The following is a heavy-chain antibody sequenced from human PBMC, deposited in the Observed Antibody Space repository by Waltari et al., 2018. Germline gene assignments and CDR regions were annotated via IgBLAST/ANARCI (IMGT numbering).Heavy chain of an antibody. Sequence: VQLQESGPGLVKPSETLSLTCTVSGGSISSHYWSWIRQPPGKGLEWVSVIYSGGSTYYADSVKGRFTISRDNSKNTLYLQMNSLRAEDTAVYYCARDAGGTRGNWFDPWGQGTLVTVSS. CDR1: GGSISSHY. CDR3: ARDAGGTRGNWFDP. J-gene: IGHJ5*02. V-gene: IGHV3-53*01. D-gene: IGHD2-15*01. CDR2: IYSGGST.